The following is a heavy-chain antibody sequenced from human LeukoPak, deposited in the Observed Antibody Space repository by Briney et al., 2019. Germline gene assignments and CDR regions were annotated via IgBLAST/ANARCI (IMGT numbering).Heavy chain of an antibody. D-gene: IGHD2-2*01. CDR1: GFTFSTSW. CDR2: IYSGGST. CDR3: AREGEVPAALDY. J-gene: IGHJ4*02. Sequence: GGSLRLSCAASGFTFSTSWMSWVRQAPGKGLEWVSVIYSGGSTYYADSVKGRFTISRDNSKNTLYLQMNSLRAEDTAVYYCAREGEVPAALDYWGQGTLVTVSS. V-gene: IGHV3-53*01.